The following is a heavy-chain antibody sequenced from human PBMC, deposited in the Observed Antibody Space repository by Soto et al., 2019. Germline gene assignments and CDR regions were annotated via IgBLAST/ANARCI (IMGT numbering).Heavy chain of an antibody. CDR1: GFTFDDYA. CDR3: AKDIPGGFDY. Sequence: GGSLRLSCAASGFTFDDYAMHWVRQAPGKGLEWVSGISWNSGSIGYADSVKGRFTISRDNAKNSLYLQMNSLRAEDTALYYCAKDIPGGFDYWGQGTLVTVSS. D-gene: IGHD3-10*01. V-gene: IGHV3-9*01. J-gene: IGHJ4*02. CDR2: ISWNSGSI.